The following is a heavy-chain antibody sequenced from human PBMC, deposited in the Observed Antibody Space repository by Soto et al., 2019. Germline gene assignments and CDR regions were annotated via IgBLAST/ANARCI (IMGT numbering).Heavy chain of an antibody. D-gene: IGHD3-10*01. CDR3: ARDLDASGSYYTDY. Sequence: QIQLVQSGAEVKKPGASVKVSCKASGYTFSSIGISWGRQAPGQGLEWMGWISPYKGNTHYAQGLQGRVTMTTDTSTSTAYMELRSLRSDDTAVYYCARDLDASGSYYTDYWGQGTLVIVSS. V-gene: IGHV1-18*01. J-gene: IGHJ4*02. CDR2: ISPYKGNT. CDR1: GYTFSSIG.